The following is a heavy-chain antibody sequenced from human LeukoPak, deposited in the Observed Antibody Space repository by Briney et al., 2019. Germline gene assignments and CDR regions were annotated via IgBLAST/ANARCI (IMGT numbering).Heavy chain of an antibody. D-gene: IGHD1-14*01. Sequence: GGSLRLSCAASGFTFSSSAMNWVRQAPGKGLEWVSSINQGASHIYYADSVRGRFTISRDNAKNSLYLQMNSLRAEDTAVYFCANGFTEGAFDIWGQGTMVTVSS. J-gene: IGHJ3*02. CDR1: GFTFSSSA. CDR2: INQGASHI. V-gene: IGHV3-21*01. CDR3: ANGFTEGAFDI.